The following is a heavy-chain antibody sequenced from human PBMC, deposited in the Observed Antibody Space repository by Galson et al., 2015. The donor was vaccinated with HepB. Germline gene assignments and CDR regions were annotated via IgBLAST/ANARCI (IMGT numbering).Heavy chain of an antibody. CDR2: ITPNNGNT. CDR1: GYTFSSYA. D-gene: IGHD3-10*01. V-gene: IGHV1-18*04. Sequence: SVKVSCKASGYTFSSYAISWVRQAPGQGLEWMGWITPNNGNTNYAQKLQGRVTMTADTSTSTAYMELRSLRSDDTAVYYCARDGVGSGSYYALDAFDIWGQGTMVTVSS. J-gene: IGHJ3*02. CDR3: ARDGVGSGSYYALDAFDI.